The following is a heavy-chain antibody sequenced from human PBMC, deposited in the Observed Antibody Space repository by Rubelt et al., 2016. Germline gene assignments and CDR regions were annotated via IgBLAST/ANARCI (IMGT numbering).Heavy chain of an antibody. V-gene: IGHV3-23*01. CDR2: ISGSGGST. CDR3: ARDLAEWYNPFQH. Sequence: GKGLEWVSAISGSGGSTYYADSVKGRFTISRDNSKNTLYLQMNSLRAEDTAVYYCARDLAEWYNPFQHWGQGTLVTVSS. D-gene: IGHD1-1*01. J-gene: IGHJ1*01.